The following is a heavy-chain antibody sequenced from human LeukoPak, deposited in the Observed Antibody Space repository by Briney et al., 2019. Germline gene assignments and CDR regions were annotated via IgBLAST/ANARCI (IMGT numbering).Heavy chain of an antibody. CDR1: GYTFTSYD. J-gene: IGHJ5*02. CDR2: MNPNSGNT. Sequence: GASVKVSCKASGYTFTSYDINWVRQATGQGLEWMGWMNPNSGNTGYAQKFQGRVAMTRNTSISTAYMELSSLRSEDTAVYYCARGGVRRELDNWFDPWGQGTLVTVSS. V-gene: IGHV1-8*01. D-gene: IGHD1-26*01. CDR3: ARGGVRRELDNWFDP.